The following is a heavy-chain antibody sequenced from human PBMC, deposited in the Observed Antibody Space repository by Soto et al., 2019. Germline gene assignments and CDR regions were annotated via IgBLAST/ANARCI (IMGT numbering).Heavy chain of an antibody. D-gene: IGHD6-6*01. CDR3: ARDRSIAALRDAFDI. CDR2: ISSSGSTI. V-gene: IGHV3-11*01. CDR1: GFSFSHYY. J-gene: IGHJ3*02. Sequence: GGSLTLSCAASGFSFSHYYMSWIRKAPGKGLEWVSYISSSGSTIYYADSVKGRFTISRDNAKNSLYLQMNSLRAEDTAVYYCARDRSIAALRDAFDIWGQGTMVTVSS.